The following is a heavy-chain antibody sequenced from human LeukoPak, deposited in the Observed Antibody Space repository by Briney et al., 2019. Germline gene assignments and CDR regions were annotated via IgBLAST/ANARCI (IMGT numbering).Heavy chain of an antibody. CDR3: TRVGSGYESDC. Sequence: GGSLRLSCAASGFTFSSYAMSWVRQAPGKGLEWVSAISGSGGSTYYADSVKGRFTISRDNAKNSLYLQMNSLRAEDTAVYYCTRVGSGYESDCWGQGTLVTVSS. V-gene: IGHV3-23*01. J-gene: IGHJ4*02. CDR1: GFTFSSYA. CDR2: ISGSGGST. D-gene: IGHD5-12*01.